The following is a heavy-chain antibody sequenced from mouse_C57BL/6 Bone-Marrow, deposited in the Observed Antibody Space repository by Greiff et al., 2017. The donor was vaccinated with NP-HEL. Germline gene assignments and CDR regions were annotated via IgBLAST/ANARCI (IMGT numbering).Heavy chain of an antibody. J-gene: IGHJ4*01. CDR3: ARKIYDYDDYAMDY. CDR2: IDPSDSYT. CDR1: GYTFTSYW. D-gene: IGHD2-4*01. Sequence: QVQLKQPGAELVMPGASVKLSCKASGYTFTSYWMHWVKQRPGQGLEWIGEIDPSDSYTNYNQKFKGKSTLTVDKSSSTAYMQLSSLTSEDSAVYYCARKIYDYDDYAMDYWGQGTSVTVSS. V-gene: IGHV1-69*01.